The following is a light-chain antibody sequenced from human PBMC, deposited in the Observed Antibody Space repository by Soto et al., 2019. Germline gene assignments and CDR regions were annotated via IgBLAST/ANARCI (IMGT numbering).Light chain of an antibody. Sequence: DIQMTQSPSTLSGSVGDRVTITCRASQTISSWLAWYQQKPGKAPNLLIYAASSLQSGVPSRFSGSGSGTDFTLSISSLQPEDFATYYCQQSYTFPRTFGQGTRLEIK. V-gene: IGKV1-39*01. CDR2: AAS. CDR3: QQSYTFPRT. J-gene: IGKJ5*01. CDR1: QTISSW.